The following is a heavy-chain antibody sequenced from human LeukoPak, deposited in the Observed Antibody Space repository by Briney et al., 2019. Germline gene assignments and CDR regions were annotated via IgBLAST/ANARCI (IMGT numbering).Heavy chain of an antibody. CDR1: GFTFSSYA. CDR2: ISGSGGST. D-gene: IGHD1-26*01. Sequence: GGSLRLSCAASGFTFSSYAMSWVRQAPRKGLEWVSAISGSGGSTYYADSVKGRFTISRDNSKNTLYLQMNSLRAEDTAVYYCAKDLRSYIDAFDIWGQGTMVTVSS. CDR3: AKDLRSYIDAFDI. V-gene: IGHV3-23*01. J-gene: IGHJ3*02.